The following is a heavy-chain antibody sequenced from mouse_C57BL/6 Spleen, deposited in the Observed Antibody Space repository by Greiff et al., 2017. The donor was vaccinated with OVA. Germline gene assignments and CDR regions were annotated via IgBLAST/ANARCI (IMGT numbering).Heavy chain of an antibody. CDR2: IDPSDSYT. Sequence: QVQLQQPGAELVKPGASVKLSCKASGYTFTSYWMQWVKQRPGQGLEWIGDIDPSDSYTNYNQKFKGKATLTVDKSSSTAYMQLSSLTSEDSAVYYCASYYSNYEYFDDWGTGTTVTVSS. CDR3: ASYYSNYEYFDD. D-gene: IGHD2-5*01. CDR1: GYTFTSYW. V-gene: IGHV1-50*01. J-gene: IGHJ1*03.